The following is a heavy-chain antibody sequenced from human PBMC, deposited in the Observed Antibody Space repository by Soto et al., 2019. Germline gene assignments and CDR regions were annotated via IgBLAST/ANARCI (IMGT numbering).Heavy chain of an antibody. CDR2: IWYDGSNK. D-gene: IGHD5-18*01. CDR1: GFTFSSYG. V-gene: IGHV3-33*01. Sequence: LRLSCAASGFTFSSYGMHWVRQAPGKGLEWVAVIWYDGSNKYYADSVKGRFTISRDNSKNTLYLQMNSLRAEDTAVYYCARGGGYSQTLDWFDPWGQGTLVTGSS. CDR3: ARGGGYSQTLDWFDP. J-gene: IGHJ5*02.